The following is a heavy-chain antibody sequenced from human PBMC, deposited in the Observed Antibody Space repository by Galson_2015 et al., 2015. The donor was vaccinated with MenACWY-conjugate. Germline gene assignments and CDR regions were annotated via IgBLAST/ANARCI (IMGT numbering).Heavy chain of an antibody. CDR2: IYSGGDT. Sequence: SLRLSCAPSAFSVGSNYMSWVRQAPGKGLEWVSIIYSGGDTYYADSVKGRFTISRDNSKNTLYLQMNYLRAEDTAVYYCARVGGSSFAHFDYWGQGTLVTVSS. CDR1: AFSVGSNY. D-gene: IGHD1-26*01. CDR3: ARVGGSSFAHFDY. J-gene: IGHJ4*02. V-gene: IGHV3-53*01.